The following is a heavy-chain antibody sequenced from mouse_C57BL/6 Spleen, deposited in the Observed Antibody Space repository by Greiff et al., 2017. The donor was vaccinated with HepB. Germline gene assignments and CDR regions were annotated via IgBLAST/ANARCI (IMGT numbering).Heavy chain of an antibody. CDR1: GFNIKDYY. CDR3: ASRITTVIDY. Sequence: VQLQQSGAELVKPGASVKFSCTASGFNIKDYYMHWVKQRTEQGLEWIGRIDPEDGETKYAPKFQGKATISTDTASNTAYLQLSSLTSEDTAVYYCASRITTVIDYWGQGTTLTVSS. CDR2: IDPEDGET. V-gene: IGHV14-2*01. J-gene: IGHJ2*01. D-gene: IGHD1-1*01.